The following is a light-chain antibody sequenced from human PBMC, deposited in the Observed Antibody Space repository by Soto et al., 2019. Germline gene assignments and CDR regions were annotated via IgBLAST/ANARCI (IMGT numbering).Light chain of an antibody. CDR1: QSVTSLH. Sequence: EIVLTQSPGTLSLSPGERSALAFMSSQSVTSLHLAWYQQKPGQAPRLLIFGASSRATGIPDKFSGSGSETDFALIISRVEPEDFAVYYCQQYASSPITFGQGTRLEIK. CDR2: GAS. V-gene: IGKV3-20*01. CDR3: QQYASSPIT. J-gene: IGKJ5*01.